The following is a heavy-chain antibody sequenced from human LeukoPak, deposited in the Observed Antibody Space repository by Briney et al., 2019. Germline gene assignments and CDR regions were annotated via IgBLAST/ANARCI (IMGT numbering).Heavy chain of an antibody. CDR1: GDSISSGYYF. CDR2: IYKNGDT. J-gene: IGHJ6*03. CDR3: ASRRSVQQPYYYYMDI. Sequence: SQTLSLTWSVSGDSISSGYYFWTWIRQPAGKGLEWIGRIYKNGDTNYNPSLKSRVTISLDTSRNQFSLRLTSVTAADTAVYCCASRRSVQQPYYYYMDIWGKGTTVTVSS. V-gene: IGHV4-61*02. D-gene: IGHD6-13*01.